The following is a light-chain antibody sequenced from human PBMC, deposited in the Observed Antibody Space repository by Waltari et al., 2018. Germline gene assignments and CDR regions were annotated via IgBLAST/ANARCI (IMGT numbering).Light chain of an antibody. CDR1: SSNIGAGYD. CDR2: GNS. CDR3: QSYDSSLSGWVV. J-gene: IGLJ2*01. V-gene: IGLV1-40*01. Sequence: QSVLTQPPSVSGAPGQRVTIPSTGSSSNIGAGYDVHWYQQLPGTAPKLLLYGNSNRPSGVPDRFSGSKSGTSASLAITGLQAEDEADYYCQSYDSSLSGWVVFGGGTKLTVL.